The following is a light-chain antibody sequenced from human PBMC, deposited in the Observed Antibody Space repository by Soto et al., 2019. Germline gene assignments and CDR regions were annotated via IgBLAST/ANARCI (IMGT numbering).Light chain of an antibody. J-gene: IGKJ1*01. CDR1: QSVSSSY. V-gene: IGKV3-20*01. CDR2: GAS. Sequence: EIVLTQSPGTLSLSPGERATLSCRASQSVSSSYLAWYQQKPGQAPRLLIYGASSRATGIPDRFSGRGSGTDSTLTISRLEPEDFAVYYCQQYGSSPPTFGQGTKV. CDR3: QQYGSSPPT.